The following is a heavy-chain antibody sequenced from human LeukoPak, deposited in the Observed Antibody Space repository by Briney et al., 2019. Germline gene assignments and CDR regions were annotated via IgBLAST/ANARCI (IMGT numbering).Heavy chain of an antibody. J-gene: IGHJ6*03. V-gene: IGHV1-69*01. D-gene: IGHD6-6*01. CDR2: IIPTFGTA. CDR1: GGTFSSYA. CDR3: ARAVLGAARHPYYYYMDF. Sequence: SVKVSCKASGGTFSSYAISWVRQAPGQGLEWMGGIIPTFGTANYAQKFQGRVTITADESTSTAYMELSSLRSEDTAVYYCARAVLGAARHPYYYYMDFWGKGTRSPSP.